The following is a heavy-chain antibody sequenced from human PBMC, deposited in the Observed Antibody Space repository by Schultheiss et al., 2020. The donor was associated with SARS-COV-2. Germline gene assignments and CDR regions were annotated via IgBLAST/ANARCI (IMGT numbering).Heavy chain of an antibody. J-gene: IGHJ2*01. CDR3: ARMADYGDYWYFDL. Sequence: SQTLSLTCTVSGGSINSYFSWIRQSPGKGLEWIGYIYYSGSTNYNPSLKSRVTISVDTSKNQFSLKLSSVTAADTAVYYCARMADYGDYWYFDLWGRGTLVTVAS. CDR2: IYYSGST. V-gene: IGHV4-59*12. CDR1: GGSINSYF. D-gene: IGHD4-17*01.